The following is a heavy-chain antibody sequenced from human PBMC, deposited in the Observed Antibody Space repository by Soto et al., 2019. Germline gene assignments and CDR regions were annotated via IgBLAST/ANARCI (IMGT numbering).Heavy chain of an antibody. V-gene: IGHV1-2*02. CDR2: INPNSGGT. CDR1: GYTFTGYY. D-gene: IGHD3-10*01. CDR3: AREGGGNYGSGTWFDP. Sequence: QVQLVQSGAEVKKPGASVKVSCKASGYTFTGYYMHWVRQAPGQGLEWMGWINPNSGGTNYAQKFQGGVTMTRDTSISTAYRELRRLRSEDPAVYWWAREGGGNYGSGTWFDPWGQGTLVTVSS. J-gene: IGHJ5*02.